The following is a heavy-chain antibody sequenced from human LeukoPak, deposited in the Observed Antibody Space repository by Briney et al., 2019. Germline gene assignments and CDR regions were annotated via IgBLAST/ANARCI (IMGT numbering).Heavy chain of an antibody. D-gene: IGHD1-26*01. V-gene: IGHV4-59*08. CDR3: ARHGSSNYYYAMDV. J-gene: IGHJ6*02. CDR1: GGSTSSYY. CDR2: IYYSGST. Sequence: SETLSLTCTVSGGSTSSYYWSWIRQPPGKGLEWIGYIYYSGSTNYNPSLKRRVAMLVDTSKNQFSLKLNSVPAADTAIYYCARHGSSNYYYAMDVWGQGTTVTVSS.